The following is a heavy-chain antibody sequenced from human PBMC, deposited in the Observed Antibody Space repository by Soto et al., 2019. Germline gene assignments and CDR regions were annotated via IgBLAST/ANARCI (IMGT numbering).Heavy chain of an antibody. CDR1: GVTFSSFA. D-gene: IGHD5-12*01. CDR3: ARSTGSGFRPGTHRFNWFDP. Sequence: QVQLVQSGAEVKQPGSSVKVSCQASGVTFSSFAISWVRQAPGQGPEWMGGIIPIFRTPNYAQNFQSRVTITADESTSSVYMELSRLRSEDTAVYYCARSTGSGFRPGTHRFNWFDPWGQGTLVTVSS. V-gene: IGHV1-69*01. CDR2: IIPIFRTP. J-gene: IGHJ5*02.